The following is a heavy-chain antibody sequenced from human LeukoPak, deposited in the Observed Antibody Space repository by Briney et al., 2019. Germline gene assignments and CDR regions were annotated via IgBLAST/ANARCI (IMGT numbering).Heavy chain of an antibody. V-gene: IGHV3-30-3*01. CDR2: ISKDGSDK. J-gene: IGHJ4*02. D-gene: IGHD1-7*01. CDR1: GFTFSDYA. CDR3: ARDYWWNYDY. Sequence: GGSLRLSCAASGFTFSDYAMHWVRQAPGKGLEWVAVISKDGSDKYYPGSVRGRFTISRDNSMNTIYLQMDSLRAEDTAIYYCARDYWWNYDYWGQGTLVTVSS.